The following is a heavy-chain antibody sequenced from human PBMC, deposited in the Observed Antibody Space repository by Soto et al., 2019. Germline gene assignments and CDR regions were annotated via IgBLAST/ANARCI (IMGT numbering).Heavy chain of an antibody. CDR1: GVTFSNYA. J-gene: IGHJ4*02. D-gene: IGHD3-10*01. CDR3: AKQRADYGSGADTIYFDS. V-gene: IGHV3-23*01. CDR2: LSGSGGTT. Sequence: EVQLLESGGGLVQPGGSLRLSCTVSGVTFSNYAMNWVRQAPGKGLEWVSSLSGSGGTTYYADSVKGRFIISRDNSKNTLYLLMNSLRAEDTALYYCAKQRADYGSGADTIYFDSWGQGALVTVSS.